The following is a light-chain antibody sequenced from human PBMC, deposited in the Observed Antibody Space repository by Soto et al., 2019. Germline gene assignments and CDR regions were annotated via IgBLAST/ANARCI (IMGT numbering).Light chain of an antibody. V-gene: IGKV1-39*01. J-gene: IGKJ1*01. CDR1: QSISTY. Sequence: DIQMTQSPSSLSASVGDRVTITCRAGQSISTYLNWYQQQPGKAPRLLIYGASTLQTGVPSRFSGSGSMTDFTLTISDLQPEDFATYYCQQTYTAPRTFGQGTKVDI. CDR2: GAS. CDR3: QQTYTAPRT.